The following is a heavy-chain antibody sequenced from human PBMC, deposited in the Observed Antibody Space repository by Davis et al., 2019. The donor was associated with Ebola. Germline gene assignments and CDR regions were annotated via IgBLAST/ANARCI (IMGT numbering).Heavy chain of an antibody. J-gene: IGHJ4*02. CDR1: GFSFSSFW. V-gene: IGHV3-7*01. D-gene: IGHD3-9*01. Sequence: GESLKISCEGSGFSFSSFWMTWVRQVPGKGLECVAYIKQDGGEKFYADSVKGRFTISRDNTKNSVYLQMSSLRVDDTAIYYCARGGDILTPRISGYYCDSWGQGTLVTVSS. CDR3: ARGGDILTPRISGYYCDS. CDR2: IKQDGGEK.